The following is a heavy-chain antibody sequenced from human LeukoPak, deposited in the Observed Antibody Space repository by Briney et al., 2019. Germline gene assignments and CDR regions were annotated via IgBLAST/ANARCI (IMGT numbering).Heavy chain of an antibody. CDR3: AKEKLSGSYYDFGYLDY. J-gene: IGHJ4*01. D-gene: IGHD1-26*01. Sequence: GGSLRLSCAASRFTFSSYGMHWDRQAPGKGLEWVAAISYDGSNKYYADSVKGRFTISRDNSKNTLYLQMNSLRAEDTAVYYCAKEKLSGSYYDFGYLDYWGHGTLVTVSS. CDR2: ISYDGSNK. V-gene: IGHV3-30*18. CDR1: RFTFSSYG.